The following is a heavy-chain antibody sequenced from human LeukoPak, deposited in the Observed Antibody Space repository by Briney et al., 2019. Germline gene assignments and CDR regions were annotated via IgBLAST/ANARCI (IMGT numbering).Heavy chain of an antibody. CDR1: GGSFSGYY. CDR2: INHSGST. CDR3: ARHYTGYYYYGMDV. V-gene: IGHV4-34*01. Sequence: SETLSLTCAVYGGSFSGYYWSWIRQPPGKGLEWIGEINHSGSTNYNPSLKSRVTISVDTSKNQFSLKLTSVTAADTAVYYCARHYTGYYYYGMDVWGQGTTVTVSS. D-gene: IGHD3-3*01. J-gene: IGHJ6*02.